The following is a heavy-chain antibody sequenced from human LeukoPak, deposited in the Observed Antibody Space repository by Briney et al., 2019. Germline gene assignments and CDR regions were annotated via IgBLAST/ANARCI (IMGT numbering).Heavy chain of an antibody. D-gene: IGHD3-9*01. Sequence: GGSLRLSCAASGFTFSSYWMHWVRQAPGKGLEWVASIKQDGSEKYYVDSVKGRFTISRDNAKNSLYLHMNSLRAEDTAVYYCARGGGIFDYWGQGTLVTVSS. J-gene: IGHJ4*02. CDR1: GFTFSSYW. CDR2: IKQDGSEK. V-gene: IGHV3-7*05. CDR3: ARGGGIFDY.